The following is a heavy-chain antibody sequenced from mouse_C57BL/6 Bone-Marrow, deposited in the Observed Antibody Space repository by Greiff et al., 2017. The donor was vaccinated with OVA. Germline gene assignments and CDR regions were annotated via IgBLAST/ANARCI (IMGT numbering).Heavy chain of an antibody. CDR3: ARGTTVASSYAMDY. Sequence: EVQLVESGGGLVKPGGSLKLSCAASGFTFSDYGMHWVRQAPEKGLEWVAYISSGSSTIYYADTVKGRFTISRDNAENTLFLQMTSLRSEDTAMYYCARGTTVASSYAMDYWGQGTSVTVSS. CDR1: GFTFSDYG. J-gene: IGHJ4*01. V-gene: IGHV5-17*01. D-gene: IGHD1-1*01. CDR2: ISSGSSTI.